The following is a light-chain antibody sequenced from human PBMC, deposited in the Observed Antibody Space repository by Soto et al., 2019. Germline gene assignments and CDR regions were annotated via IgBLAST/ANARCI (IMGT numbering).Light chain of an antibody. CDR1: QGISSY. J-gene: IGKJ2*01. Sequence: IPLTQSPSSLSASVGDRVTITCRASQGISSYLNWYQQKPGKAPKLLIYAASSLQSGVPSRFSGSGSGTDFTLTISSLQPEDFATYYCQQSYSTLPYTFGQGTKLEIK. V-gene: IGKV1-39*01. CDR2: AAS. CDR3: QQSYSTLPYT.